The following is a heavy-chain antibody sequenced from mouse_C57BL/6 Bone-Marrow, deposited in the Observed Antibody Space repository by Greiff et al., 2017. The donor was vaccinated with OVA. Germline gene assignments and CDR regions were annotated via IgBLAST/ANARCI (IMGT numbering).Heavy chain of an antibody. CDR3: ARDGLYYAMDY. Sequence: QVQLQQSGAELVRPGTSVKLSCKASGYTFTSYWMHWVKQRPGQGLEWIGVIDPSDSYTNYNQKFKGKATLTVDTSSSTAYMQLSSLTSEDSAVYYCARDGLYYAMDYWGQGTSVTVSS. CDR1: GYTFTSYW. V-gene: IGHV1-59*01. J-gene: IGHJ4*01. CDR2: IDPSDSYT. D-gene: IGHD1-1*01.